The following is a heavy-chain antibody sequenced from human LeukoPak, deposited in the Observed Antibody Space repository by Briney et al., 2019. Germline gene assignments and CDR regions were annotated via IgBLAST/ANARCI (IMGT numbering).Heavy chain of an antibody. CDR2: INTNTGNP. CDR3: ARVVDYYDSSGPRGWDAFDI. D-gene: IGHD3-22*01. CDR1: GYRFTDYA. J-gene: IGHJ3*02. V-gene: IGHV7-4-1*02. Sequence: ASVKVSCKASGYRFTDYAMNWVRQAPGQGLEWMGWINTNTGNPTYAQGFTGRFVFSLDTSVSTAYLQISSLKAEDTAVYYCARVVDYYDSSGPRGWDAFDIWGQGTMVTVSS.